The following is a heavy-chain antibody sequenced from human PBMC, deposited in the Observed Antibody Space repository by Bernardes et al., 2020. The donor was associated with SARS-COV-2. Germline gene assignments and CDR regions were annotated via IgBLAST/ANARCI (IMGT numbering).Heavy chain of an antibody. CDR2: IWFDGSYK. CDR1: GFTFSSYG. Sequence: GGSLRLSCAASGFTFSSYGMHWVRQAPGKGPEWVAVIWFDGSYKYYADSVKGRFTISRDNSKNTLYLQMNSLRVEDTAVYYCARDDYNSGSYSLYYYYHGMDVWGQGTTVTVS. CDR3: ARDDYNSGSYSLYYYYHGMDV. D-gene: IGHD3-10*01. V-gene: IGHV3-33*01. J-gene: IGHJ6*02.